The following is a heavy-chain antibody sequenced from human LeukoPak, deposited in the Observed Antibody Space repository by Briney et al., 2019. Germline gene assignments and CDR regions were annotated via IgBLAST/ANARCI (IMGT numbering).Heavy chain of an antibody. Sequence: ASVKVSCKASGYTFTSYYMHWVRQASGQGLEWMGIINTSGGSTSYAQKFHGRVTMTRDTSTSTVYMELSSLRSEDTAVYYCARDLYGGLDYWGQGTLVTVSS. CDR2: INTSGGST. D-gene: IGHD3-16*01. J-gene: IGHJ4*02. V-gene: IGHV1-46*01. CDR3: ARDLYGGLDY. CDR1: GYTFTSYY.